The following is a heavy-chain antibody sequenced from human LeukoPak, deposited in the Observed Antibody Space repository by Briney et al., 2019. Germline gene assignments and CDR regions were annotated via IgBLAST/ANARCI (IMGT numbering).Heavy chain of an antibody. D-gene: IGHD1-26*01. V-gene: IGHV3-74*01. CDR3: ARGRGGSYHY. Sequence: GGSLRLSCAASGFTFSNDLMHWVRQAPGKGLVWVSRINTDGSTTTYADSVKGRFTISRDNAKNTLYLQMNSLRVEDTAVYYCARGRGGSYHYWGQGTLVTVSS. CDR1: GFTFSNDL. CDR2: INTDGSTT. J-gene: IGHJ4*02.